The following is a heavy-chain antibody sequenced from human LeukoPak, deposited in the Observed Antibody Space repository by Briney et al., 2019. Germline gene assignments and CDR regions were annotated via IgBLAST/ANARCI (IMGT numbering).Heavy chain of an antibody. CDR2: ISGSGGNT. CDR1: GCTFSSYA. Sequence: QPGGSLRLSCAASGCTFSSYAMSWVRQAPGKGLEWVSGISGSGGNTYYADSVKGRFTIPRDNSNNTLYLQMNSLRAEDTAVYYCARHSRGRWYVFDYWGQGTLVTVSS. V-gene: IGHV3-23*01. D-gene: IGHD6-13*01. CDR3: ARHSRGRWYVFDY. J-gene: IGHJ4*02.